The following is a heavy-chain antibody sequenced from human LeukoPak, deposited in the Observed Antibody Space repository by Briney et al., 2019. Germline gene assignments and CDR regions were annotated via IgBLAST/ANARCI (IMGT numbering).Heavy chain of an antibody. CDR2: IYYSGST. CDR3: AKQAVEGWYLGQFDY. Sequence: SSETLSLTCTVSGGSVSSGSYYWSWIRQPPGKGLEWIGYIYYSGSTNYNPSLKSRVTISVDTSKNQFSLKLNSVTAADTAVYYCAKQAVEGWYLGQFDYWGQGTLVTVSS. D-gene: IGHD2-15*01. J-gene: IGHJ4*02. CDR1: GGSVSSGSYY. V-gene: IGHV4-61*01.